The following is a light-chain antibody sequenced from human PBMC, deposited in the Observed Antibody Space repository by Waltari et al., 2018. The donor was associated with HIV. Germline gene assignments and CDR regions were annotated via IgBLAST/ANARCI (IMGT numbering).Light chain of an antibody. CDR3: CSYTSAATWV. CDR2: EVS. J-gene: IGLJ3*02. V-gene: IGLV2-14*01. CDR1: NSDIGSYDL. Sequence: QSALTQPASVSGSRGQSITISCTGTNSDIGSYDLVSWYQQHPVDAPKLIIYEVSYRPSGVSDRFSGSKSINAASLTISGLQADDEADYYCCSYTSAATWVFGGGTKVTVL.